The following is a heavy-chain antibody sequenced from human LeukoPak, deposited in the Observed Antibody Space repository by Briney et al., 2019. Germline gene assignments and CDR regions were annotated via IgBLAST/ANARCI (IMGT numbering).Heavy chain of an antibody. D-gene: IGHD6-13*01. J-gene: IGHJ4*02. CDR2: IWYDGSNK. CDR3: SRDKIAAADY. Sequence: PGGSLRLSCAASGFTFSSYGMHWVRQAPGKGLEWVAVIWYDGSNKYYADSVKGRFTISRDNSKNTLYPQMNSLRAEDTAVYYCSRDKIAAADYWGQGTLVTVSS. V-gene: IGHV3-33*01. CDR1: GFTFSSYG.